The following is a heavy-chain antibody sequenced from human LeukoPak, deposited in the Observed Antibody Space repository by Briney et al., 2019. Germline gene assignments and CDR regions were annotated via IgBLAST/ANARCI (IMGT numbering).Heavy chain of an antibody. Sequence: SETLSLTCTVSGDSISSGDYCWTWIRQHPGKGLEWIGCIYYSGSTYYNLSLKSRVIISTDTSKNHFSLKLSSVTAADTALCYCARVREATIAPFFDYWGQGILVTVSS. CDR2: IYYSGST. CDR1: GDSISSGDYC. CDR3: ARVREATIAPFFDY. J-gene: IGHJ4*02. V-gene: IGHV4-31*03. D-gene: IGHD6-13*01.